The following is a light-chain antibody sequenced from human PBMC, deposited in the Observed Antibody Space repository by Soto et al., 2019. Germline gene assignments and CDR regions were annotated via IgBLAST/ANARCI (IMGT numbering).Light chain of an antibody. V-gene: IGKV3-20*01. Sequence: EIVLTQSPGTLSLSPGDRVTLSCRASQSVSTNYFSWYQQKPGQAPRLLIYATSSRAVGITDRFSGSGSGTNFALTSSRLEPEDFAMYYCQQYVVYKSPRYSFGQGTRLEI. CDR2: ATS. J-gene: IGKJ2*03. CDR3: QQYVVYKSPRYS. CDR1: QSVSTNY.